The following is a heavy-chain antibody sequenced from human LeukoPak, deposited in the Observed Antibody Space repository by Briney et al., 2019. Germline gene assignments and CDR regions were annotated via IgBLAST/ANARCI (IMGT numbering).Heavy chain of an antibody. CDR3: ARAFGYSGYLGH. Sequence: PSETLSLTCTVSGGSISSTRYYWSWIRQPPGKGLEWIGFIYYSGYTNYNPSLKSRVTISLDTSRSQFSLRLSSVTAADTAVYYCARAFGYSGYLGHWGQGTLVTVSS. CDR1: GGSISSTRYY. CDR2: IYYSGYT. D-gene: IGHD5-12*01. J-gene: IGHJ4*02. V-gene: IGHV4-61*01.